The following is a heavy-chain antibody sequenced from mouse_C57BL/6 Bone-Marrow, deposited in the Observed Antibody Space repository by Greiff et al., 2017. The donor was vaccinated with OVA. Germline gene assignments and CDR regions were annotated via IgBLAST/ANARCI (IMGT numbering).Heavy chain of an antibody. J-gene: IGHJ4*01. CDR1: GYTFTSYW. V-gene: IGHV1-7*01. CDR3: VYDGYRYYYAMDY. D-gene: IGHD2-3*01. Sequence: QVQLQQSGAELVQPGASVKLSCKASGYTFTSYWMHWVKQRPGQGLEWIGYINPSSGYTKYNQKFKDKATLTADKSSSTAYMQLSSLTYEDSAVYYGVYDGYRYYYAMDYWGQGTSVTVSA. CDR2: INPSSGYT.